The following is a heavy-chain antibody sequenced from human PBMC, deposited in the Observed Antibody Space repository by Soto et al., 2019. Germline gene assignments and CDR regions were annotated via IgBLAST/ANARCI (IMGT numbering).Heavy chain of an antibody. CDR1: GYTFPSYD. CDR3: AKDMGAWSGYYMMNYFDY. CDR2: MNPNSGNT. Sequence: GASVKVSCKASGYTFPSYDINWVRQATGQGLEWMGWMNPNSGNTGYAQKFQGRVTMTKNTSISTAYMELSSLRSEDTAVYYCAKDMGAWSGYYMMNYFDYWGQGTLVTVSS. J-gene: IGHJ4*02. V-gene: IGHV1-8*01. D-gene: IGHD3-3*01.